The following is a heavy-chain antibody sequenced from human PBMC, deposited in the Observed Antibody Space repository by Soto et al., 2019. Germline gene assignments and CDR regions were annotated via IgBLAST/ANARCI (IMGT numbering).Heavy chain of an antibody. CDR2: ISWNSGSI. J-gene: IGHJ4*02. Sequence: GGSLRLSCAASGFTFDDYAMHWVRQAPGKGLEWVSGISWNSGSIGYADSVKGRFTISRDNAENSLYLQMNSLRAEDTALYYCAKAYNWNDVGNFDYWGQGTLVTVSS. CDR3: AKAYNWNDVGNFDY. D-gene: IGHD1-20*01. CDR1: GFTFDDYA. V-gene: IGHV3-9*01.